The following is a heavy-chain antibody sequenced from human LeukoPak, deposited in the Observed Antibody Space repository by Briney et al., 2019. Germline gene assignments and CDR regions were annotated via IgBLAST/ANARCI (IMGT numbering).Heavy chain of an antibody. CDR2: ISSSSSYI. Sequence: GGSLRLSCAASGFTFSSYSMNWVRQATGKGLEWVSSISSSSSYIYYADSVKGRFTISRDNAKNSLYLQMNSLRAEDTAVYYCARDGGGVTIFGVVKDYWGQGTLVTVSS. D-gene: IGHD3-3*01. CDR3: ARDGGGVTIFGVVKDY. V-gene: IGHV3-21*01. J-gene: IGHJ4*02. CDR1: GFTFSSYS.